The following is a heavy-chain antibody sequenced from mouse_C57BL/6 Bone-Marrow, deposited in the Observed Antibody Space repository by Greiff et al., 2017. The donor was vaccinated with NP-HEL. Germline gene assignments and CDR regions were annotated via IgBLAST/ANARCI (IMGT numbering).Heavy chain of an antibody. Sequence: VQLQQPGAELVRPGTSVKLSCKASGYTFTSYWMHWVKQRPGQGLEWIGVIDPSDSYTNYNPKFKGKATLTVDTSSSTAYMQLSSLTSEDSAVYYCASDYYGSSPYYAMDYWGQGTSVTVSS. CDR2: IDPSDSYT. V-gene: IGHV1-59*01. CDR1: GYTFTSYW. J-gene: IGHJ4*01. CDR3: ASDYYGSSPYYAMDY. D-gene: IGHD1-1*01.